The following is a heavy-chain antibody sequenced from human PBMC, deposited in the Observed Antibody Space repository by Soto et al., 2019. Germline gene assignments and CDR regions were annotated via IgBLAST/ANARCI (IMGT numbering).Heavy chain of an antibody. Sequence: GGSLRLSCAASGFTFSSYAMSWVRQAPGKGLEWVSAISGSGGSTYYADSVKGRFTISRDNSKNTLYLQMNSLRAEDTAVYYCAKDPGDPYDILTGYSFRYYFDYWGQGTLVTVSS. J-gene: IGHJ4*02. CDR2: ISGSGGST. D-gene: IGHD3-9*01. V-gene: IGHV3-23*01. CDR1: GFTFSSYA. CDR3: AKDPGDPYDILTGYSFRYYFDY.